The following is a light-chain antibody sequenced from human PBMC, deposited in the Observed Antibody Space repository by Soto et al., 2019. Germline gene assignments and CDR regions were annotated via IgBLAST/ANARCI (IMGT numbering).Light chain of an antibody. CDR1: SSDFAIYNY. CDR2: AVS. Sequence: QSALTQPDSVSGSPGQSITISCTGTSSDFAIYNYVSWYQLHPGKAPKLMIYAVSVRTSGVSNRFSGSKSGNTASLTISGLQAEDEADYFCSSHYPFGTLQIFGRGTKVTVL. CDR3: SSHYPFGTLQI. V-gene: IGLV2-14*01. J-gene: IGLJ1*01.